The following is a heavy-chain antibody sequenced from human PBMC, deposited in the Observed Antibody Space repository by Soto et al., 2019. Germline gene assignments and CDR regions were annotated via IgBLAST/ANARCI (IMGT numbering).Heavy chain of an antibody. CDR1: GYTFTSYY. Sequence: ASVKVSCKASGYTFTSYYIHWVRQAPGQGLEWMGIINPSGGSTSYAQKFQGRVTMTRDTSTSTVYMELSSLRSEDTAVYYCARVSQIYYGSGSYPSFDPWGQGTLVTVSS. J-gene: IGHJ5*02. CDR2: INPSGGST. CDR3: ARVSQIYYGSGSYPSFDP. D-gene: IGHD3-10*01. V-gene: IGHV1-46*01.